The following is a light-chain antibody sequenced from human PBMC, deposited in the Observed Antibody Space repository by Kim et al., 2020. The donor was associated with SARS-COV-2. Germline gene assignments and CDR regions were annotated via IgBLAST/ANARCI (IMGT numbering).Light chain of an antibody. CDR3: QSYDSSKDCV. CDR1: SGSIASSY. Sequence: KPVTISCTRGSGSIASSYVHWYQQRPGSAPSTVIYDDNERPSGVPDRFSGSIDSSSNTASLTISGLRTEDEADYYCQSYDSSKDCVFGGGTQLTVL. J-gene: IGLJ3*02. CDR2: DDN. V-gene: IGLV6-57*03.